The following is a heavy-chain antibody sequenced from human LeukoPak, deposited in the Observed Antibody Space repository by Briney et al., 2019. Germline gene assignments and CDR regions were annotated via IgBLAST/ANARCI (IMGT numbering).Heavy chain of an antibody. D-gene: IGHD4/OR15-4a*01. CDR3: ARRAGAYSHPYDY. V-gene: IGHV4-59*01. Sequence: SETLSLTCTVSGGSISSYYWSWIRQPPGKGLEWIGYIYYSGSTNYNPSLKSRVTISVDTSKNQFSLKLSSVTAADTAVYYCARRAGAYSHPYDYWGQGTLVTVSS. J-gene: IGHJ4*02. CDR2: IYYSGST. CDR1: GGSISSYY.